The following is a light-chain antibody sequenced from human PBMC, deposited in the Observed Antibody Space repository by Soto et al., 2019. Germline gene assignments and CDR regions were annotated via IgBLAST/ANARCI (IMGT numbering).Light chain of an antibody. V-gene: IGKV3-15*01. CDR1: QSVSSN. CDR2: GAS. J-gene: IGKJ4*01. Sequence: EIVMTQSPATLSVSPGERATLSCRASQSVSSNLAWYQQKPGQAPRLLIYGASTRATGIPARFSGSGSGTEFTLTSSSLHSEDFAVYYCQQYNNWPVFGGGTKVEIK. CDR3: QQYNNWPV.